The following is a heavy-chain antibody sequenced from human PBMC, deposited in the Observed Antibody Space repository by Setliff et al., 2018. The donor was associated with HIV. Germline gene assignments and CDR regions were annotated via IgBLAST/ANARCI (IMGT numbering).Heavy chain of an antibody. J-gene: IGHJ4*02. Sequence: GASVKVSCKVSGDTLSELSMHWVRQAPGKGLEWMGGFDPEDGDTMYAQKFQGRVTMTEDTSTDTAYMELSSLRSEDTAVYYCATGGPLRSVVVPSAKGTTPIDTLDSWGQGTLVTVSS. V-gene: IGHV1-24*01. CDR3: ATGGPLRSVVVPSAKGTTPIDTLDS. D-gene: IGHD2-2*01. CDR2: FDPEDGDT. CDR1: GDTLSELS.